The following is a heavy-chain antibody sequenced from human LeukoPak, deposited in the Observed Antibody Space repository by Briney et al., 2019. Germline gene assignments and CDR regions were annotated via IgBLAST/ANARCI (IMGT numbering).Heavy chain of an antibody. CDR1: GGSISSGGYS. J-gene: IGHJ4*02. D-gene: IGHD4-17*01. CDR2: IYHSGST. V-gene: IGHV4-30-2*01. CDR3: ARGTDGYYFDY. Sequence: SQTLSLTCAVSGGSISSGGYSWSWIRQPPGKGLEWIGYIYHSGSTYYNPSLKSRVTISVDRYKNQFSLKLSSVTAADTAVYYCARGTDGYYFDYWGQGTLVTVSS.